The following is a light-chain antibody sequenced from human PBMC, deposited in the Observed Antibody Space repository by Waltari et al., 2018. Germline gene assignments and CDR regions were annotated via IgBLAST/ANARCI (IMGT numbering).Light chain of an antibody. CDR3: QHYNNWPPLYT. V-gene: IGKV3-15*01. CDR1: QIVNIN. CDR2: GAS. J-gene: IGKJ2*01. Sequence: EIVMTQSPATLSVSPGETATLSCRASQIVNINLAWFQQKPGQPPRLLIYGASTRATGIPARFSGSGSGTEFTLTISSLQSEDFAVYYCQHYNNWPPLYTFGQGTKLEIK.